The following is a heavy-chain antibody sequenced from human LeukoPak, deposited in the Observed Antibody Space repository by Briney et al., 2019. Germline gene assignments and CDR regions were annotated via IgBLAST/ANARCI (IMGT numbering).Heavy chain of an antibody. CDR2: IYSGGST. CDR1: GFTVSSNY. J-gene: IGHJ6*02. V-gene: IGHV3-66*01. CDR3: AREQSPYYYYGMDV. D-gene: IGHD5-24*01. Sequence: PGGSLRLSCAASGFTVSSNYMSWVRQAPGKGLEWVSVIYSGGSTYYADSVKGRFTISRGNSKNTLYLQMNSLRAEDTAVYYCAREQSPYYYYGMDVWGQGTTVTVSS.